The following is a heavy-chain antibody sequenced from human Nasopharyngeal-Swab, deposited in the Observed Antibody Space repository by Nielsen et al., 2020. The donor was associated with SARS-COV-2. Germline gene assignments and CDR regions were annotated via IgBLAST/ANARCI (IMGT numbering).Heavy chain of an antibody. CDR1: GFTFGHYA. J-gene: IGHJ2*01. Sequence: SFPSSGFTFGHYAMIWFRQATGKGLEWVGFSRIKAYGGTTEYAASVTSIFTISRDDSKSIAYLQLHSMKTEDTALYYCTRVSGHLYFDIWGRGTLVNVS. CDR3: TRVSGHLYFDI. CDR2: SRIKAYGGTT. V-gene: IGHV3-49*03.